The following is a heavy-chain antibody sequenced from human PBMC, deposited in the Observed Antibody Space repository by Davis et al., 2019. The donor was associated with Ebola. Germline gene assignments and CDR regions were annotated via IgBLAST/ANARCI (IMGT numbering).Heavy chain of an antibody. D-gene: IGHD3-3*01. CDR2: ISGSGRNI. J-gene: IGHJ4*02. CDR1: GFIFSTYA. CDR3: AATKGVDFWSGYYDY. Sequence: GESLKISCAASGFIFSTYAMSWVRQAPGKGLEWVSAISGSGRNIYYADSVKGRFTISRDNSKDILYLQMSSLRAEDTAVYYCAATKGVDFWSGYYDYWGQGTLVTVSS. V-gene: IGHV3-23*01.